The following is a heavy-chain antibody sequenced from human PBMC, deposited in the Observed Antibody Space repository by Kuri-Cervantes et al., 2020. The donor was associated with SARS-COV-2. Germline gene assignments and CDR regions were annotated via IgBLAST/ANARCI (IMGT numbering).Heavy chain of an antibody. CDR3: ARGQNSELLWFGESISYYFDY. CDR1: GGSISSSFYY. J-gene: IGHJ4*02. V-gene: IGHV4-39*07. Sequence: SETLSLTCTVSGGSISSSFYYWGWIRQPPGKGLEWIGGINHSGSTNYNPSLKSRVTISVDTSKNQFSLKLSSVTAADTAVYYCARGQNSELLWFGESISYYFDYWGQGTLVTVSS. D-gene: IGHD3-10*01. CDR2: INHSGST.